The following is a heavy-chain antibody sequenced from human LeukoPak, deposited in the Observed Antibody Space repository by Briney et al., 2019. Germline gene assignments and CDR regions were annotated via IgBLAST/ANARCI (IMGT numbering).Heavy chain of an antibody. D-gene: IGHD3-3*01. CDR1: GGSISSGSYY. J-gene: IGHJ6*03. Sequence: PSETLSLTCTVSGGSISSGSYYWSWIRQPAGKGLEWIGRIYTSGSTNYNPSLKSRVTISVDTSKNQFSLKLSSVTAADTAVYYCASSPQNDFWSGYYMDVWGKGTTVTVSS. CDR3: ASSPQNDFWSGYYMDV. V-gene: IGHV4-61*02. CDR2: IYTSGST.